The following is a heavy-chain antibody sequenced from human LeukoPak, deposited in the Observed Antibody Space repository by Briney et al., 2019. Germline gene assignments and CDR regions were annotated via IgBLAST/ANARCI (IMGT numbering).Heavy chain of an antibody. CDR1: GFIFSNYG. D-gene: IGHD6-13*01. Sequence: GGSLRLSCVTSGFIFSNYGMHWVRQAPGKGLEWLTFIQFDGSNKLYADSVKGRFTISRDNSKNTLYLQMNSLRAEDTAVYYCAKDRGSSSWYEGDYFDYWGQGTLVTVSS. V-gene: IGHV3-30*02. CDR3: AKDRGSSSWYEGDYFDY. CDR2: IQFDGSNK. J-gene: IGHJ4*02.